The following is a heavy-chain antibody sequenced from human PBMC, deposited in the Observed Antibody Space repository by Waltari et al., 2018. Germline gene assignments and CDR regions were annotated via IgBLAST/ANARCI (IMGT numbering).Heavy chain of an antibody. CDR1: GGSFSGYY. V-gene: IGHV4-34*01. CDR3: ARQYGSSPYYYYYMDV. Sequence: QVQLQQWGAGLLKPSETLSLTCAVYGGSFSGYYWSWIRQPPGKGLEWIGEINHSGSTNYNPSLKSRVTISVDTSKNQFSLKLSSETAADTAVYYCARQYGSSPYYYYYMDVWGKGTTVTVSS. D-gene: IGHD6-6*01. CDR2: INHSGST. J-gene: IGHJ6*03.